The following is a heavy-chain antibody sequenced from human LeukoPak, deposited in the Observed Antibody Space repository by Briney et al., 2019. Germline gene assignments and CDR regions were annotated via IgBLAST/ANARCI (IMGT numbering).Heavy chain of an antibody. CDR1: GDSVSSNSAA. D-gene: IGHD7-27*01. J-gene: IGHJ4*02. V-gene: IGHV6-1*01. CDR2: TYYRCTWYN. Sequence: SQTLSLTCAISGDSVSSNSAAWDWIRQSPSRGLEWLGKTYYRCTWYNDYAVSVKSRITINADTSQNHLSLQLNSVDPEDTAVYYCARAKLGIFDYWGQGTLVTVST. CDR3: ARAKLGIFDY.